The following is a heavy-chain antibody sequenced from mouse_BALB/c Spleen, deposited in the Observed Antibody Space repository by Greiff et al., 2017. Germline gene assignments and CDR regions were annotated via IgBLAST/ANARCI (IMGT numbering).Heavy chain of an antibody. CDR1: GYSITSGYY. J-gene: IGHJ3*01. D-gene: IGHD2-14*01. CDR3: ARDPAGYYRYDGPWFAY. V-gene: IGHV3-6*02. Sequence: EVHLVESGPGLVKPSQSLSLTCSVTGYSITSGYYWNWIRQFPGNKLEWMGYISYDGSNNYNPSLKNRISITRDTSKNQFFLKLNSVTTEDTATYYCARDPAGYYRYDGPWFAYWGQGTLVTVSA. CDR2: ISYDGSN.